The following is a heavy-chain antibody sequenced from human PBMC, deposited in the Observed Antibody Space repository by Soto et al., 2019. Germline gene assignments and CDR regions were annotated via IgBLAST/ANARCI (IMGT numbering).Heavy chain of an antibody. CDR2: ISGSGGST. CDR3: AKGNLRTVDGDYYYCGMDV. J-gene: IGHJ6*02. Sequence: EVQLLESGGGLVQPGGSLRLSCAASGFTFSSYAMSWVRQAPGKGLEWVSAISGSGGSTYYADSVKGRFTISRDNSKNPLYLQMNSLGAEDTAVYYRAKGNLRTVDGDYYYCGMDVWGQGATVTVSS. D-gene: IGHD3-10*01. CDR1: GFTFSSYA. V-gene: IGHV3-23*01.